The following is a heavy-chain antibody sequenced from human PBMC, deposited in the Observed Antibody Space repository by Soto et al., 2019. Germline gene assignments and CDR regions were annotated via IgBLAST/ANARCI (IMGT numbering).Heavy chain of an antibody. V-gene: IGHV4-34*01. Sequence: SETLSLTCAVYGGSFSGYYWSWIRQPPGKGLEWIGEINHSGSTNYNPSLKSRVTISVDTSKNQFSLKLSSVTAADTAVYYCASFNHDYYDSSGYYKTFDYWGQGTLVTVSS. D-gene: IGHD3-22*01. CDR3: ASFNHDYYDSSGYYKTFDY. CDR1: GGSFSGYY. CDR2: INHSGST. J-gene: IGHJ4*02.